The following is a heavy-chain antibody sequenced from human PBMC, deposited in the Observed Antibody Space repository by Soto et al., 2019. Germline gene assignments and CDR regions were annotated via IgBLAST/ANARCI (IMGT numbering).Heavy chain of an antibody. CDR2: INHSGST. CDR3: ARRLQWFGELLLDYFDY. D-gene: IGHD3-10*01. V-gene: IGHV4-34*01. CDR1: GGSLSGYF. Sequence: SETLSLTCVVYGGSLSGYFWSWIRQPPGQGLEWIGEINHSGSTNYNPSLKSRVTISVDTSKNQFSLKLSSVTAADTAVYYCARRLQWFGELLLDYFDYWGQGTPVTVS. J-gene: IGHJ4*02.